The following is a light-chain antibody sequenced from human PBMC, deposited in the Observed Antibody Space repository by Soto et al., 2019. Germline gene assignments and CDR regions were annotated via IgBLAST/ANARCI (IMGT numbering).Light chain of an antibody. J-gene: IGLJ3*02. CDR2: DVT. V-gene: IGLV2-14*01. Sequence: QSVLTQPASVSGSPGQSITISCTGTSSDVGGYNYVSWYQHHPGKAPKLMIYDVTDRFSGVPDRFSGSKSGNTASLTISGLQAEDEADYYCSLYTSSGVWLFGGGTKLTVL. CDR3: SLYTSSGVWL. CDR1: SSDVGGYNY.